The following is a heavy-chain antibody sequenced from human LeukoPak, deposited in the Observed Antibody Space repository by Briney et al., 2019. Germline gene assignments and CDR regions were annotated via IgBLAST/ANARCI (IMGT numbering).Heavy chain of an antibody. CDR1: GFTFSSYG. J-gene: IGHJ4*02. Sequence: PGRSLRLSCTASGFTFSSYGMHWVRQAPGKGLEWVAVISYDGSNKYYAASVRGRFTISRDNAKNTLYLQMNSLRGEDPAVYYCSKGDSSGYYVYWGQGTLVTVSS. CDR3: SKGDSSGYYVY. D-gene: IGHD3-22*01. CDR2: ISYDGSNK. V-gene: IGHV3-30*18.